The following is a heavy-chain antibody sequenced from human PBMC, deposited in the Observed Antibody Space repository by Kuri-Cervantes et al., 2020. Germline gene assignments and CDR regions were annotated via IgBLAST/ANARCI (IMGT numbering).Heavy chain of an antibody. CDR1: GYTFTSYG. CDR2: ISAYNGNT. CDR3: ARDRSPGGTGTRGA. J-gene: IGHJ5*02. D-gene: IGHD1-1*01. V-gene: IGHV1-18*01. Sequence: ASVKVSCKASGYTFTSYGISWVRQAPGQGLEWMGWISAYNGNTNYAQKLQGRVTMTTDTSTSTAYMELRSLRSDDTAVYYCARDRSPGGTGTRGAWGQGTLVTVSS.